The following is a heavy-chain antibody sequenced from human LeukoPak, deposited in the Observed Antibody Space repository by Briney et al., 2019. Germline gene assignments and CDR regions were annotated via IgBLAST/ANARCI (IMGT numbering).Heavy chain of an antibody. V-gene: IGHV4-61*02. J-gene: IGHJ4*02. CDR3: AREECSSTSCYVFDY. CDR1: GGSISSGSYY. CDR2: IYTSGST. Sequence: SETLSLTCTVSGGSISSGSYYWSWIRQPAGKGLEWVGRIYTSGSTNYNPSLNSRVTISVDTSKNQFSLKLSSVTAADTAVYYCAREECSSTSCYVFDYWGQGTLVTVSS. D-gene: IGHD2-2*01.